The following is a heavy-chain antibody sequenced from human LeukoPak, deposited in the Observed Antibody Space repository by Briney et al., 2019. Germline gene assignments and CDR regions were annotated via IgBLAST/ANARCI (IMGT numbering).Heavy chain of an antibody. CDR2: ISSSSSTI. V-gene: IGHV3-48*02. D-gene: IGHD2-15*01. CDR3: ARDVSGGSCYLGCWFDP. CDR1: GFTFSTYS. J-gene: IGHJ5*02. Sequence: GGSLRLSCAASGFTFSTYSMNWVRQAPGKGLEWVSYISSSSSTISYADSVKGRFTISRDNAKNSLYLQMNSLRDEDTAVYYCARDVSGGSCYLGCWFDPWGQGTLVTVSS.